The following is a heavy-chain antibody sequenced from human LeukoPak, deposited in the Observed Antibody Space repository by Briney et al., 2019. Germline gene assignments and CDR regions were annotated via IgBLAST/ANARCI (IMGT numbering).Heavy chain of an antibody. V-gene: IGHV3-7*03. Sequence: GGSLRLSCAASGFTFSAYYMSWVRQAPGKGLEWVANIRQDEGEKFYVDSVKGRFTISRDNAKNLLYLQMNSLRAEDTAVYYCARVGGAWYPDYWGQGTLVTVSS. CDR3: ARVGGAWYPDY. D-gene: IGHD6-13*01. CDR1: GFTFSAYY. J-gene: IGHJ4*02. CDR2: IRQDEGEK.